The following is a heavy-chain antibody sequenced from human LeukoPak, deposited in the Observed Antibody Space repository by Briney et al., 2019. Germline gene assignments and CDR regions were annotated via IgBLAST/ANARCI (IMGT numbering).Heavy chain of an antibody. CDR3: AGAARATVTRGWFDP. V-gene: IGHV1-69*05. CDR1: GGTFSSYA. Sequence: SVKVSCKASGGTFSSYAISWVRQAPGQGLEWMGGIIPIFGTANYAQKFQGRVTITTDESTSTAYMELSSLRSEDTAVYYCAGAARATVTRGWFDPWGQGTLVTVSS. CDR2: IIPIFGTA. D-gene: IGHD4-17*01. J-gene: IGHJ5*02.